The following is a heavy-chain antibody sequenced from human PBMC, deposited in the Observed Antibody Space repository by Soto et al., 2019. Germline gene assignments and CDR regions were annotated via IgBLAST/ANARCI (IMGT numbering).Heavy chain of an antibody. Sequence: EVQLVESGGGLVQPGGSLRLSCAASGCTFSSHWMSWVRLAPGKGLEWVANIKQDGGEKYYVDSVKGRFTISRDNAKNSLDLQMNSLRAEDTAVYYCARESSSGWYYFDYWGQGTLVSVPS. CDR2: IKQDGGEK. V-gene: IGHV3-7*03. J-gene: IGHJ4*02. CDR3: ARESSSGWYYFDY. CDR1: GCTFSSHW. D-gene: IGHD6-19*01.